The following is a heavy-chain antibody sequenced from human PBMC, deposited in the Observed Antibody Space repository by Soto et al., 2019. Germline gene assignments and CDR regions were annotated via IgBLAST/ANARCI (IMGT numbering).Heavy chain of an antibody. J-gene: IGHJ6*04. CDR1: GGSFSGYY. CDR3: ARRAVRGAGYYYYGMDV. CDR2: TNHSGST. D-gene: IGHD3-10*01. V-gene: IGHV4-34*01. Sequence: SETLSLTCAVYGGSFSGYYWSWIRQPPGKGLEWIGETNHSGSTNYNPSLKSRVTISVDTSKNQFSLKLSSVTAADTAVYYCARRAVRGAGYYYYGMDVWGTGTTVTVSS.